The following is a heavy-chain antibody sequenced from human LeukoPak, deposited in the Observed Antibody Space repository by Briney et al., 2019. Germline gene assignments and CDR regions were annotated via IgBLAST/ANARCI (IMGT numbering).Heavy chain of an antibody. CDR2: IYYSGST. Sequence: SETLSLTCTVSGGSISSSSYYWGWIRQPPGKGLEWIGYIYYSGSTNYNPSLKSRVTISVDTSKNQFSLKLTSVTAADTAVYYCAREAYCGGDCYSGFDYWGQGTLVTVSS. V-gene: IGHV4-61*01. D-gene: IGHD2-21*02. CDR3: AREAYCGGDCYSGFDY. J-gene: IGHJ4*02. CDR1: GGSISSSSYY.